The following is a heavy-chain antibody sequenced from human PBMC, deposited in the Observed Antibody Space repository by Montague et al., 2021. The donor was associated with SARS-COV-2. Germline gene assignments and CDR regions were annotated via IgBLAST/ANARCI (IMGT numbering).Heavy chain of an antibody. D-gene: IGHD3-10*01. Sequence: SETLSLTCTVSGGSITRNYYWGWIRQPPGKGLEWVGKINYIGTTSINPSLESRVTISVDASKNQLYLILTSVTAADTAVYYCARPLVRGVPKAFDFWGQGALVTVSS. J-gene: IGHJ3*01. V-gene: IGHV4-39*01. CDR2: INYIGTT. CDR3: ARPLVRGVPKAFDF. CDR1: GGSITRNYY.